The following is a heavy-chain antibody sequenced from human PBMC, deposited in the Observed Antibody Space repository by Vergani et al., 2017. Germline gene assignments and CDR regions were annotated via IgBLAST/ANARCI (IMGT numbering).Heavy chain of an antibody. D-gene: IGHD3-10*01. CDR1: GVSMQSGSFY. CDR2: VYPSGST. Sequence: QVQLHESGPGLVKPSETLSLICSVSGVSMQSGSFYWTWIRQTAERRLEWMGRVYPSGSTNYNPSLRSRVTISVDTSKNQFSLKLSSVTAADTAVYYCARNYGSGSYYLNWFDPWGQGTLVTVSS. CDR3: ARNYGSGSYYLNWFDP. J-gene: IGHJ5*02. V-gene: IGHV4-61*02.